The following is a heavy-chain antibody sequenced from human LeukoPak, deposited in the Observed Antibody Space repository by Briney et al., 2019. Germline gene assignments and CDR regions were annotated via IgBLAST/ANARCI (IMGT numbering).Heavy chain of an antibody. V-gene: IGHV3-7*01. D-gene: IGHD4/OR15-4a*01. Sequence: GGSLRLSCAASGFTFGRYLMTWVRQPPGRGLEWVADIKQDGSAKYYMDSVKGRFTISRDNAKNSLYLQMNSLRGEDTAVYYCALLVRQPGIDSWGQGALVTVSS. CDR1: GFTFGRYL. J-gene: IGHJ4*02. CDR3: ALLVRQPGIDS. CDR2: IKQDGSAK.